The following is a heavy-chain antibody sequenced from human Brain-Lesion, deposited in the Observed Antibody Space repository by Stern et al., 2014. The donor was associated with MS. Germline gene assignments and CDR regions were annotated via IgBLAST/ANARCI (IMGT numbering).Heavy chain of an antibody. CDR3: ATYYYDSTGYNDF. D-gene: IGHD3-22*01. V-gene: IGHV1-2*04. CDR2: INPKSGGT. J-gene: IGHJ4*02. Sequence: VQSGAEVKKPGASVKVSCKASGYTFTGYYMHWVRQAPGQGLEWMGWINPKSGGTNYAQKFQGWVTMTRDTSINTAYMELSRLRSDDTAVYYCATYYYDSTGYNDFWGQGTLVTVSS. CDR1: GYTFTGYY.